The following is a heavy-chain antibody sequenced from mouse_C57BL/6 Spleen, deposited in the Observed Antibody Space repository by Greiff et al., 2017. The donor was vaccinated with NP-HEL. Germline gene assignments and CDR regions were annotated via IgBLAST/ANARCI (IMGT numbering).Heavy chain of an antibody. D-gene: IGHD2-3*01. CDR3: ARDDGHYYAMDY. J-gene: IGHJ4*01. Sequence: EVKLQESGPGLVKPSQSLSLTCSVTGYSITSGYYWNWIRQFPGNKLEWMGYISYDGSNNYNPSLKNRISITRYTSKNQFFLKLNSVTTEDTATYYCARDDGHYYAMDYWGQGTSVTVSS. V-gene: IGHV3-6*01. CDR2: ISYDGSN. CDR1: GYSITSGYY.